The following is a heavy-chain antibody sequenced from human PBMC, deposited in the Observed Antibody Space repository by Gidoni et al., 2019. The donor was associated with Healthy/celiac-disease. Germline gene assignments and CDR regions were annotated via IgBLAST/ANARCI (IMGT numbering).Heavy chain of an antibody. CDR1: GFTFSNAW. CDR3: TTGVNQTGTTLGVDV. V-gene: IGHV3-15*01. D-gene: IGHD1-7*01. CDR2: IKSKTDGGTT. J-gene: IGHJ6*02. Sequence: EVQLVESGGGLVKPGGSLRLSCAASGFTFSNAWMSWVRQAPGKGLEWVGRIKSKTDGGTTDYAAPVKGRFTISRDDSKNTLYLQMNSLKTEDTAVYYCTTGVNQTGTTLGVDVWGQGTTVTVSS.